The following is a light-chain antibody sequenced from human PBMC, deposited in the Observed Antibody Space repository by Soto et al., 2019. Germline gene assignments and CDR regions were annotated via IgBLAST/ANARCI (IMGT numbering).Light chain of an antibody. Sequence: DIQMTQSPSSLSASVGDRVTITCRASQSISSYLNWYQQKPGKAPKLLIYAASSLQSGVPSRFSGSGSGTDFTLTISSLQPEDFATYYCQQSYSTPRTFGGVTKVELK. J-gene: IGKJ4*01. CDR1: QSISSY. CDR2: AAS. CDR3: QQSYSTPRT. V-gene: IGKV1-39*01.